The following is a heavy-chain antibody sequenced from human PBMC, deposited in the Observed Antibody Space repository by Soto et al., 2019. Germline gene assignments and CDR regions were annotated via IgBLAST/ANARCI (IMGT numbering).Heavy chain of an antibody. CDR2: INAGNGNT. CDR3: ARVGSRDGYIHDAFDI. V-gene: IGHV1-3*01. D-gene: IGHD5-12*01. J-gene: IGHJ3*02. CDR1: GYTFTSYA. Sequence: QVQLVQSGAEVKKPGASVKVSCKASGYTFTSYAMHWVRQAPGQRLEWMGWINAGNGNTKYSQKFQGRVTITRDTSASTAYMELSSLRSEDTAVYYCARVGSRDGYIHDAFDIWGQGTMVTVSS.